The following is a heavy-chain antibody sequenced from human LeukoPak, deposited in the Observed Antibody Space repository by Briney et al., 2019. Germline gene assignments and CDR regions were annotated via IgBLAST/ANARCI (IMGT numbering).Heavy chain of an antibody. CDR1: GGSFSGYY. CDR3: VRAAHSSDSFDY. D-gene: IGHD6-19*01. CDR2: INHSGST. V-gene: IGHV4-34*01. Sequence: PSETLSLTCAVYGGSFSGYYWSWIRQPPGKGLEWIGEINHSGSTNYNPSLKSRVTISVDTSKNQFSLKLSSVTAADTAVYYCVRAAHSSDSFDYWGQGTLVTVSS. J-gene: IGHJ4*02.